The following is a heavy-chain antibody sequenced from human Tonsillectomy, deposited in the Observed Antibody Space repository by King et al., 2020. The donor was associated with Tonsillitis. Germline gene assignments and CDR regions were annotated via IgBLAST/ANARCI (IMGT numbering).Heavy chain of an antibody. J-gene: IGHJ5*02. CDR2: ISGSGGST. D-gene: IGHD3-10*01. V-gene: IGHV3-23*04. Sequence: VQLVESGGGLVRPGGSLRLSCAASGFTFSSYAMSWVRQAPGKGLEWVSAISGSGGSTYYADSVKGRFTISRDNSKNTLYLQMNSLRAEDTAVYYCAKDRALLWFGELSNWFDPWGQGTLVTVSS. CDR1: GFTFSSYA. CDR3: AKDRALLWFGELSNWFDP.